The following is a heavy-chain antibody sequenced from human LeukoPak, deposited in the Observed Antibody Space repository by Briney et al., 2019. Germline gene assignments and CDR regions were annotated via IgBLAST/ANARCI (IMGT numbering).Heavy chain of an antibody. CDR3: ARADYSTLDYYYYYMDV. CDR2: INWNGGST. V-gene: IGHV3-20*04. D-gene: IGHD4-11*01. CDR1: GFTFDDYG. Sequence: PGGSLRLSCAASGFTFDDYGMSWVRQAPGKGLEWVSGINWNGGSTGYADSVKGRFTISRDNAKNTLYLQMNSLRAEDTAVYYCARADYSTLDYYYYYMDVWGKGTTVTVSS. J-gene: IGHJ6*03.